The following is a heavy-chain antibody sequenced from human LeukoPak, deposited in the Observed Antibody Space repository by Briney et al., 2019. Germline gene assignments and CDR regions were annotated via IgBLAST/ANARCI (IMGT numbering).Heavy chain of an antibody. Sequence: PSETLSLTCTVSGGSISSYYWSWIRQPPGKGLEWIGYIYYSGSTNYNPSLKSRVTISVDTSKNQFSLKLSSVTAADTAVYYCARGLYYDFWSGYFDYWGQGTLVTVSS. CDR3: ARGLYYDFWSGYFDY. CDR1: GGSISSYY. D-gene: IGHD3-3*01. CDR2: IYYSGST. J-gene: IGHJ4*02. V-gene: IGHV4-59*01.